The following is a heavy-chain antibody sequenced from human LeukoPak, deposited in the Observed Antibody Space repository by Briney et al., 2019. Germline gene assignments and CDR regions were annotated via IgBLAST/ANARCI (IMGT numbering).Heavy chain of an antibody. CDR2: ISGDGGST. CDR1: GFIFDDYA. Sequence: GGSLRLSCAAPGFIFDDYAIHWVRQAPGKGLEWVSLISGDGGSTFYADSVKGRFTISRDNSKNSLSLQMDSLTTEDTALYYCAKEGYSHTSNYFDNWGQGILVTVSS. D-gene: IGHD2-15*01. J-gene: IGHJ4*02. CDR3: AKEGYSHTSNYFDN. V-gene: IGHV3-43*02.